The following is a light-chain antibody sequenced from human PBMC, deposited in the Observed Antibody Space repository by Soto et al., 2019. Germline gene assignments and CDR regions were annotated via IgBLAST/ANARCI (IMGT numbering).Light chain of an antibody. CDR2: DAD. CDR3: QQXNIFSPYT. CDR1: QRISTW. J-gene: IGKJ5*01. Sequence: DIQMTQSPSTLAASVGDRVTITCRASQRISTWLAWYQQRPGKVPRLMIFDADSLESGVPSTFRGSGSGTDFTLTISGLQPDDFATYYCQQXNIFSPYTFGQGTRLEIK. V-gene: IGKV1-5*01.